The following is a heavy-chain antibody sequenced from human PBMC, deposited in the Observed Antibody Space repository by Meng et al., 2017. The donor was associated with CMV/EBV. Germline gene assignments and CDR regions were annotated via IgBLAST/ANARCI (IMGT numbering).Heavy chain of an antibody. D-gene: IGHD5-24*01. J-gene: IGHJ4*02. CDR1: GYSFSDYY. V-gene: IGHV1-2*02. Sequence: ASVKVSCKASGYSFSDYYMHWVRQAPGQGLEWMGWINPNSGGTNYAQKFQGRVTMTRDTSISTAYMELNRLSSDDTAVYYCARNWRDGHTLDPFNIWGQGTLVTVSS. CDR3: ARNWRDGHTLDPFNI. CDR2: INPNSGGT.